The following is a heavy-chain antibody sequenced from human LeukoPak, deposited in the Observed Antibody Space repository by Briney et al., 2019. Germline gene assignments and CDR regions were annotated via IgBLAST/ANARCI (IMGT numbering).Heavy chain of an antibody. Sequence: GRSLRLSCAASGFTFSDYYMSWIRQAPGKGLEWVSYISSSGSTIYYADSVKGRFTISRDNAKNSLYLQMNSLRAEDTAVYYCATPGRSGYYLSWGQGTLVTVSS. V-gene: IGHV3-11*01. D-gene: IGHD3-22*01. CDR3: ATPGRSGYYLS. CDR1: GFTFSDYY. J-gene: IGHJ4*02. CDR2: ISSSGSTI.